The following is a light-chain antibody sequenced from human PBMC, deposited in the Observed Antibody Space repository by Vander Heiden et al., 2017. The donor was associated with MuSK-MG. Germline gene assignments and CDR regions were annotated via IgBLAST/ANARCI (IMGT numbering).Light chain of an antibody. V-gene: IGLV3-19*01. CDR1: SLRSYY. CDR3: YSQASSGNPHVV. J-gene: IGLJ2*01. CDR2: VKN. Sequence: SSEPTQDPAVSVALGQTVRITCQGDSLRSYYASRYQQKPGQAPVLVILVKNNRPSGIPDRFSFSSSGNTDSFTLTGAQAEDKADDDCYSQASSGNPHVVFGGGTKLTVL.